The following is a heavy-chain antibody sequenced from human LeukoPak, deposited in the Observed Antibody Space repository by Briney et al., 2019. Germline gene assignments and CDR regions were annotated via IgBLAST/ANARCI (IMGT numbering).Heavy chain of an antibody. J-gene: IGHJ5*02. D-gene: IGHD3-22*01. CDR1: GYTFTGYY. Sequence: GASVKVSCKASGYTFTGYYMHWVRQAPGQGLEWMGRFNPNSGGTNYAQKFQGRVTMTRDTSISTAYMELSRLRSYDTAVYYCARARHYYDSSGFPLRFNWFDPWGQGTLVTVSS. V-gene: IGHV1-2*06. CDR2: FNPNSGGT. CDR3: ARARHYYDSSGFPLRFNWFDP.